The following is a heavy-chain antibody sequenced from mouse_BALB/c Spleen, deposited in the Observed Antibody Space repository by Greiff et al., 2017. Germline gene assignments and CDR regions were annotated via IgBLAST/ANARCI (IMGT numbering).Heavy chain of an antibody. CDR3: ARDLDY. J-gene: IGHJ2*01. Sequence: EVMLVESGGGLVQPGGSLKLSCAASGFTFSSYGMYWVRQTPDKRLELVATINSNGGSTYYPDSVKGRFTISRDNAKNTLYLQMSSLKYEDTAMYYCARDLDYWGQGTTLTVSS. CDR1: GFTFSSYG. CDR2: INSNGGST. V-gene: IGHV5-6-3*01.